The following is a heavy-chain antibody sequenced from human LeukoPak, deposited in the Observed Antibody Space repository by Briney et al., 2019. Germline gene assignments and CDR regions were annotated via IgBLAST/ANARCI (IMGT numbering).Heavy chain of an antibody. CDR3: ARHSYYFDY. J-gene: IGHJ4*02. V-gene: IGHV4-39*01. Sequence: SETLSLTCTVSGGSISSSSYYWGWIRQPPGKGLEWIGSIYYSGSTYYNPSLKSRVTISVDTSKNQFSLKLSSVTAAVTAVYYCARHSYYFDYWGQGTLVTVSS. CDR2: IYYSGST. CDR1: GGSISSSSYY.